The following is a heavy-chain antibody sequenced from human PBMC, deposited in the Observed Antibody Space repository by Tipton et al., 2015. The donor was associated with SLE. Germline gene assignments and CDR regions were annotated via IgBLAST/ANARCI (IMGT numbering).Heavy chain of an antibody. CDR2: IYTSGST. J-gene: IGHJ3*02. V-gene: IGHV4-61*02. Sequence: TLSLTCTVSGGSISSGSYYWSWIRQPAGKGLEWIGRIYTSGSTNYNPSLKSRVTISVDTSKNQFSLKLSSVTAADTAVYYCARGGGFLDPADPFDIWGQGTTVTVSS. CDR1: GGSISSGSYY. CDR3: ARGGGFLDPADPFDI. D-gene: IGHD3-3*01.